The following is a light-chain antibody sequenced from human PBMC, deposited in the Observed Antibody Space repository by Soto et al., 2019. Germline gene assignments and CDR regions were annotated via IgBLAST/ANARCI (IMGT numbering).Light chain of an antibody. CDR2: DVS. Sequence: IVMTQSPGTLSVSPGERATLSCRAGQGVTTNFAWYQQKSGQSPRLLIYDVSIRATGVPARFSSTGSETDFTLTISGLQSEDSAVYFCQQYNNWPFSFGQGTRLEIK. CDR1: QGVTTN. V-gene: IGKV3-15*01. J-gene: IGKJ5*01. CDR3: QQYNNWPFS.